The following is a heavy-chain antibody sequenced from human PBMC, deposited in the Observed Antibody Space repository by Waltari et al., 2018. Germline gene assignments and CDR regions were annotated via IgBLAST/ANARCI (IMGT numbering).Heavy chain of an antibody. J-gene: IGHJ4*02. Sequence: QVQLQESGPGLVKPSETLSLTCTVSGGSISSHYWSWIRQPPGKGLEWIGEINHSGSTNYNPSLKSRVTISVDTSKNQFSLKLSSVTAADTAVYYCARGLGIAAAGTADYWGQGTLVTVSS. CDR2: INHSGST. V-gene: IGHV4-59*11. D-gene: IGHD6-13*01. CDR1: GGSISSHY. CDR3: ARGLGIAAAGTADY.